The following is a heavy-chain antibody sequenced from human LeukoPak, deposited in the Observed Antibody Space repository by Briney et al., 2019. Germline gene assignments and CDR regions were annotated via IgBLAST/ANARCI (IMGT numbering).Heavy chain of an antibody. V-gene: IGHV3-30*04. CDR1: GFTFSSYA. CDR2: ISYDGGNK. D-gene: IGHD1-26*01. CDR3: AGGRSLDAFDI. J-gene: IGHJ3*02. Sequence: GGSLRLSCAASGFTFSSYAMHWVRQAPGKGLEWVAVISYDGGNKYYADSVKGRFTISGDNSKNTLYLQMNSLRAEDTAVYYCAGGRSLDAFDIWGQGTMVTVSS.